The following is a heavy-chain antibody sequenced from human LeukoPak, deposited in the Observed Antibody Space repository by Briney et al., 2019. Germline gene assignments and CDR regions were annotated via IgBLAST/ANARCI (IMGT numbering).Heavy chain of an antibody. CDR3: ARSVSRPCGSGSRYFDY. D-gene: IGHD3-10*01. J-gene: IGHJ4*02. Sequence: SETLSLTCAVYGGSFSGYYWSWIRQPPGKGLEWIGEINHSGSTNYNPSLKSRVTISVDTSKNQFSLKLSSVTAADTAVYYCARSVSRPCGSGSRYFDYWGQGTLVTVSS. V-gene: IGHV4-34*01. CDR2: INHSGST. CDR1: GGSFSGYY.